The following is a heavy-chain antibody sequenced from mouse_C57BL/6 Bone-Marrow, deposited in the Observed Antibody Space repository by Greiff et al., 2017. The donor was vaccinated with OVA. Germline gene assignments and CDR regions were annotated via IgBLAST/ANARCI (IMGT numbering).Heavy chain of an antibody. Sequence: EVHLVESGPGLVKPSQSLSLTRSVTGYSITSGYYWNWIRQFPGNKLEWMGYISYDGSNNYNPSLKNRISITRDTSKNQFFLKLNSVTTEDTATYYCASFAYWGQGTLVTVSA. V-gene: IGHV3-6*01. CDR2: ISYDGSN. J-gene: IGHJ3*01. CDR1: GYSITSGYY. CDR3: ASFAY.